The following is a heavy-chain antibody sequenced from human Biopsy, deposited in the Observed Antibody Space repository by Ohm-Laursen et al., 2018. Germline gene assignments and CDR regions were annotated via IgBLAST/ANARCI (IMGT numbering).Heavy chain of an antibody. V-gene: IGHV4-59*07. CDR3: ARATNSTGWPYYYFYGMDV. J-gene: IGHJ6*02. D-gene: IGHD2/OR15-2a*01. Sequence: SDTLSLTCTVSGGYISSDYWSWIRQTPGKGLEWIGYIYYSGSTNYNHSLKRRVTISVDTSKNQFSLRLNSVTAADTAVYYCARATNSTGWPYYYFYGMDVWGQGTTVTVSS. CDR1: GGYISSDY. CDR2: IYYSGST.